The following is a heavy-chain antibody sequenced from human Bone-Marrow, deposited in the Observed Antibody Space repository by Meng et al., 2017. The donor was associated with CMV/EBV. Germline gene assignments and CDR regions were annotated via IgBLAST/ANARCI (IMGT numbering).Heavy chain of an antibody. CDR2: ISAYNGNT. CDR1: GYTFTSYG. CDR3: ARAQAGVGWFDP. Sequence: ASVKVSCKASGYTFTSYGISWVRQAPGQGLEWMGWISAYNGNTNYAQKLQGRVTMTTDTSTSTAYMELRSLRSDDTAVYYCARAQAGVGWFDPWGQGALVTVSS. D-gene: IGHD6-19*01. J-gene: IGHJ5*02. V-gene: IGHV1-18*01.